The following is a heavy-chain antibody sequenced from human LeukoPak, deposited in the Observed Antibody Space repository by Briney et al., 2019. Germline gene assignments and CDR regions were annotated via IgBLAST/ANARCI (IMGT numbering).Heavy chain of an antibody. D-gene: IGHD3-22*01. CDR1: GYSFTSYW. Sequence: GESLKISCKGSGYSFTSYWIGWVRQMPGKGLEWMGIIYPGDSDTRYGPSFQGQVTISADKSISTAYLQWSSLKASDTAMYYCARPVWGYDSSGYFDYWGQGTLVTVSS. CDR3: ARPVWGYDSSGYFDY. V-gene: IGHV5-51*01. J-gene: IGHJ4*02. CDR2: IYPGDSDT.